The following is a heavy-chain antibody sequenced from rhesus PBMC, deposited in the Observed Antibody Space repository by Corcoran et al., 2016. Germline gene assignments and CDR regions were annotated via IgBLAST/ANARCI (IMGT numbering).Heavy chain of an antibody. J-gene: IGHJ4*01. CDR3: ARGTGVIIMPIDY. V-gene: IGHV4S7*01. D-gene: IGHD3-22*01. CDR2: IYGNSART. CDR1: GGSISGGYY. Sequence: QVQLQESGPGLVKPSETLSLTCAVSGGSISGGYYWGWFRQHPGKGLVGIGNIYGNSARTYYNPALKSRVTISKDTSKNQFSLKLSSVTAADTAVYYCARGTGVIIMPIDYWGQGVLVTVSS.